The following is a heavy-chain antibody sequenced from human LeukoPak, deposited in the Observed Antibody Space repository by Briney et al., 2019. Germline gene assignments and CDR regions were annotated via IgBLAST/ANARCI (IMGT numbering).Heavy chain of an antibody. D-gene: IGHD6-19*01. Sequence: SETLSLTCTVSGGSISAYYWSWIRQPPGKGLEWIGYVYYSGATNYNPSRKSRVTISLETSKNQFSLRLTSVTAADTAVYYCARRVAVTGIYCFDLWGQGTPVTVSS. CDR2: VYYSGAT. V-gene: IGHV4-59*08. CDR1: GGSISAYY. CDR3: ARRVAVTGIYCFDL. J-gene: IGHJ4*02.